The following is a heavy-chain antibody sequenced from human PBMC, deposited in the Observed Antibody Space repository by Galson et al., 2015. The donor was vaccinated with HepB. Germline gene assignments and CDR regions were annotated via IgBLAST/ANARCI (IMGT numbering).Heavy chain of an antibody. Sequence: SVKVSCKASGYTFNSYDINWVRQATGQGLEWMGWMNPNSGNTGYAQKFQGRVTMTRNTSISTTYMELSSLRSEDTAVYYCARPVRDDSRGYPGGYWGQGTQVTASS. D-gene: IGHD3-22*01. V-gene: IGHV1-8*01. J-gene: IGHJ4*02. CDR3: ARPVRDDSRGYPGGY. CDR2: MNPNSGNT. CDR1: GYTFNSYD.